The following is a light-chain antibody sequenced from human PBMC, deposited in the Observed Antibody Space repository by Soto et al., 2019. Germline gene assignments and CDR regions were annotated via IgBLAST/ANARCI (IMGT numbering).Light chain of an antibody. CDR2: DAS. CDR1: QSVSSSF. Sequence: EIVLTQSPGTLSLSPGGGATLSCRASQSVSSSFLAWYQQKPGQAPRLLIYDASSRATGIPDRFSGSGSGTDFTLTISRLEPEDFAVYYCQQSGSSPLTFGGGTKVEIK. CDR3: QQSGSSPLT. V-gene: IGKV3-20*01. J-gene: IGKJ4*01.